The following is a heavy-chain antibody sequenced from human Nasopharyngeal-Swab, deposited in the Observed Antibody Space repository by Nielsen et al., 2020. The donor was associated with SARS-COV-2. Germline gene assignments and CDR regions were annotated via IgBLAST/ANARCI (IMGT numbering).Heavy chain of an antibody. Sequence: SETLSLTCTVSGGSISSYYWSWIRQPPGKGLEWIGYIYFSGSTSYNPSLKSRVTMSVDTSKNQFSLNLTSVTAADTAVYYCARVALGSYLRGRGMDVWGQGTTVTVSS. CDR1: GGSISSYY. V-gene: IGHV4-59*13. D-gene: IGHD3-16*02. CDR3: ARVALGSYLRGRGMDV. J-gene: IGHJ6*02. CDR2: IYFSGST.